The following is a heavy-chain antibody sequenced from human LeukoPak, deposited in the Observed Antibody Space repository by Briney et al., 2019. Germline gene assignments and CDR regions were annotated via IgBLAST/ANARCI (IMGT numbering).Heavy chain of an antibody. Sequence: GASVSVSCKASGYTFTSYYMHWVLQAPGQGLEWMGIINPSGGSTSYAQKFQGRVTMTRDMSTSTVYMELSSLRSEDTAVYYCARDWAVHGHSGEPFDYWGQGTLVTVSS. CDR2: INPSGGST. J-gene: IGHJ4*02. V-gene: IGHV1-46*01. CDR3: ARDWAVHGHSGEPFDY. D-gene: IGHD4-17*01. CDR1: GYTFTSYY.